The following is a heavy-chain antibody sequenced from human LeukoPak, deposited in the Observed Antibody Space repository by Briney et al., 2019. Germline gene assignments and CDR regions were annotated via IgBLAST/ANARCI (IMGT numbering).Heavy chain of an antibody. CDR3: LVDTAMVIGLAQLGY. V-gene: IGHV3-72*01. Sequence: GGSLRLSCAGAGFSITDHHMDWVRQAPGKGLEWVGRSATTKPNSCATQYAASVRGRFTISRDHSQNSLYLQMNSLRAEDTAVYYCLVDTAMVIGLAQLGYWGQGTLVTVSS. D-gene: IGHD5-18*01. CDR1: GFSITDHH. CDR2: SATTKPNSCAT. J-gene: IGHJ4*02.